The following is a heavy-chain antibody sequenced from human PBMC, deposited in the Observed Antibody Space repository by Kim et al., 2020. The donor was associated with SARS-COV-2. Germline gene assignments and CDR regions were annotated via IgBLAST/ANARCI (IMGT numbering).Heavy chain of an antibody. J-gene: IGHJ6*02. CDR2: INPNSGGT. CDR3: ARDLVGNYGENYYYYGMYV. D-gene: IGHD1-7*01. Sequence: ASVKVSCKASGYTFTGYYMHWVRQAPGQGLEWMGWINPNSGGTNYAQKFQGRVTMTRDTSISTAYMELSRLRSDDTAVYYCARDLVGNYGENYYYYGMYVWGQGTTVTVSS. V-gene: IGHV1-2*02. CDR1: GYTFTGYY.